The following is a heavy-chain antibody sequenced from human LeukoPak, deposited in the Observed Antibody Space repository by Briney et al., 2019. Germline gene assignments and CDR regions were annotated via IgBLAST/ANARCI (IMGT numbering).Heavy chain of an antibody. Sequence: GASVKVSCKASGYTFTSYGISWVRQAPGQGLEWMGCISAYNGNTNFAQKLQGRVTMTTDTPTSTAYMDLRSLKSDDTAVYYCARDQAATNTQVRFCLDWGQGTLVTVSS. CDR2: ISAYNGNT. V-gene: IGHV1-18*01. J-gene: IGHJ4*02. D-gene: IGHD3-9*01. CDR3: ARDQAATNTQVRFCLD. CDR1: GYTFTSYG.